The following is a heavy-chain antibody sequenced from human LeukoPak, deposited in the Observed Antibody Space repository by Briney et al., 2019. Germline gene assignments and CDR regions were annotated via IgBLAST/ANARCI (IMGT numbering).Heavy chain of an antibody. Sequence: GGSLRLSCAASGFTFSSYEMNWVRQAPGKGLEWVSYISSSGSTIYYADSVKGRFTISRDNAKNSLYLQMNSLRAEDTAVYYCALLRGMIVVVAGYMDVWGKGTTVTVSS. CDR3: ALLRGMIVVVAGYMDV. CDR1: GFTFSSYE. J-gene: IGHJ6*03. CDR2: ISSSGSTI. D-gene: IGHD3-22*01. V-gene: IGHV3-48*03.